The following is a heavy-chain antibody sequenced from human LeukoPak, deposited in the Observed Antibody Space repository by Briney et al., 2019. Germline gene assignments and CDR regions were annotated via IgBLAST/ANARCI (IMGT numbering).Heavy chain of an antibody. CDR3: ARGGYYDFWSGYYAFDY. J-gene: IGHJ4*02. D-gene: IGHD3-3*01. CDR1: GFTLSAYW. Sequence: GGSLRLSCAASGFTLSAYWMHWVRQVPGKGLVWVSRINNDGTATFFADSVKGRFTISRDNAKNTLYLQMDSLRAEDTAMYYCARGGYYDFWSGYYAFDYWGQGTLVTVSS. CDR2: INNDGTAT. V-gene: IGHV3-74*01.